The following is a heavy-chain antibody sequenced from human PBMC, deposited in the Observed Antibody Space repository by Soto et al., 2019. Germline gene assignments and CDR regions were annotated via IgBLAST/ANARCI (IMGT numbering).Heavy chain of an antibody. CDR1: GFSLSTSGVG. CDR2: IYWDDDK. CDR3: AHVLVLVANYGMDV. V-gene: IGHV2-5*02. D-gene: IGHD2-15*01. Sequence: QITLKESGPTLVKPTQTLTLTCTFSGFSLSTSGVGVGWIRQPPGKALEWLALIYWDDDKRDSPSLTSRLTITKDTSKNQVVLTMTNMHPVDTATYYCAHVLVLVANYGMDVWGQGTTVTVSS. J-gene: IGHJ6*02.